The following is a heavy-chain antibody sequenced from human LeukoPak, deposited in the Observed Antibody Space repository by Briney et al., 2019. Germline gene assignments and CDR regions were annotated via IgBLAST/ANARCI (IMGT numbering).Heavy chain of an antibody. J-gene: IGHJ6*02. Sequence: ASVTVSCKVSGYTLTELSMHWVRQAPGKGLEWMGGFDPEDGETIYAQKFQGGVTMTEDTSTDTAYMELSSLRSEDTAVYYCRSSYSSSWGHYYYYGMDVWGQGTTVTVSS. CDR3: RSSYSSSWGHYYYYGMDV. D-gene: IGHD6-13*01. CDR2: FDPEDGET. V-gene: IGHV1-24*01. CDR1: GYTLTELS.